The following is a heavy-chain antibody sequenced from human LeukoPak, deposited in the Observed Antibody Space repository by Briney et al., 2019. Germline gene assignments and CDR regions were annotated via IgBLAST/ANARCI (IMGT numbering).Heavy chain of an antibody. J-gene: IGHJ5*02. CDR1: GFTFSSYV. CDR2: INTSGGST. Sequence: PGGSLRLSCAASGFTFSSYVMTWVRQAPGKGLEWVSAINTSGGSTYYADSVKGRFTISRDNSKNTLYLQMNSLRAEDTAVYYCAKEGADYGDYSNWFDPWGQGTLVTVSS. V-gene: IGHV3-23*01. CDR3: AKEGADYGDYSNWFDP. D-gene: IGHD4-17*01.